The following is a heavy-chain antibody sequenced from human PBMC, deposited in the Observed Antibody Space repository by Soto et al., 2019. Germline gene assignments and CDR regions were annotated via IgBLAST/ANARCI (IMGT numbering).Heavy chain of an antibody. V-gene: IGHV4-39*01. CDR3: ASSSPKIERWFDP. D-gene: IGHD1-1*01. Sequence: PSETLSLTCTVSGGSISSSSYYWGWIRQPPGKGLEWIGSIYYSGSTYYNPSLKSRVTISVDTSKNQFSLKLSSVTAADTAVYYCASSSPKIERWFDPWGQGTLVTV. J-gene: IGHJ5*02. CDR2: IYYSGST. CDR1: GGSISSSSYY.